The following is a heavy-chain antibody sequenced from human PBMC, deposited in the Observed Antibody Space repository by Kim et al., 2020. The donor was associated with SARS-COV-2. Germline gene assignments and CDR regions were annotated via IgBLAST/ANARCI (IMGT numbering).Heavy chain of an antibody. Sequence: YATPVKGRLTISREDSKNRLYLQMNSLKTEDTAVYYCTTDLWFGEGWFDPWGQGTLVTVSS. CDR3: TTDLWFGEGWFDP. V-gene: IGHV3-15*01. D-gene: IGHD3-10*01. J-gene: IGHJ5*02.